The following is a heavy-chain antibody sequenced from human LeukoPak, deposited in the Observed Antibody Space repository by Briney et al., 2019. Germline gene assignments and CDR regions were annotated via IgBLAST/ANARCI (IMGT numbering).Heavy chain of an antibody. D-gene: IGHD2/OR15-2a*01. CDR1: GFTFSSYG. CDR3: AKTLANRFDY. CDR2: ISYDGSNK. Sequence: PGRSLRLSCAASGFTFSSYGMHWVRQAPGKGLEWVAVISYDGSNKYYADSVKGRFTISRDNSKNTLYLQMNSLRAEDTAVYYCAKTLANRFDYWGQGTLVTVSS. V-gene: IGHV3-30*18. J-gene: IGHJ4*02.